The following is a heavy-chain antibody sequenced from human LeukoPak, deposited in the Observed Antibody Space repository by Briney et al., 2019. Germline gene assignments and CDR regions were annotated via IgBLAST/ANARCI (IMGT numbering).Heavy chain of an antibody. J-gene: IGHJ4*02. CDR2: ISSSGSTI. V-gene: IGHV3-48*03. CDR1: GFTFSSYE. Sequence: GGSLRLSCAASGFTFSSYEMNWVRQAPGKGLEWVSYISSSGSTIYYADSVKGRFTISRDNAKNSLYLQMNSLRAEDTAVYYCARVSVATKYFDYWGQGTLVTVSS. D-gene: IGHD5-12*01. CDR3: ARVSVATKYFDY.